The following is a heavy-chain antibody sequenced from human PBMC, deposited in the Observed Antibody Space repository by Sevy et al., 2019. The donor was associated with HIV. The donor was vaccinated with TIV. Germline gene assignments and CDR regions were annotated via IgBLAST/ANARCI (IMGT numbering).Heavy chain of an antibody. CDR3: ARDQFYAFDY. Sequence: GGSLRLSCAASGFTFSTYSLNWVRQAPGKGLEWVSYIGGTTITTSYADSVKGRFTISRDNAKNSVYLQMNSLRDEDTAVYYCARDQFYAFDYWGQGTLVTVSS. CDR1: GFTFSTYS. V-gene: IGHV3-48*02. CDR2: IGGTTITT. D-gene: IGHD4-17*01. J-gene: IGHJ4*02.